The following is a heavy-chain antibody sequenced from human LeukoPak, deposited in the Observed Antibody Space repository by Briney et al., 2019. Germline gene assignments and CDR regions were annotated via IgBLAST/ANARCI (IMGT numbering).Heavy chain of an antibody. CDR1: GFTFSSYA. V-gene: IGHV3-23*01. D-gene: IGHD3-16*02. CDR2: ISGSGGST. J-gene: IGHJ4*02. Sequence: GGSLRLSCAASGFTFSSYAMSWVRQAPGKGLEWVSAISGSGGSTYYADSVKGRFTISRDNSKNTLYLQMNSLRAEDTAVYYCAKKAMITFGGVIVTSWGYFDYWGQGTLVTVSS. CDR3: AKKAMITFGGVIVTSWGYFDY.